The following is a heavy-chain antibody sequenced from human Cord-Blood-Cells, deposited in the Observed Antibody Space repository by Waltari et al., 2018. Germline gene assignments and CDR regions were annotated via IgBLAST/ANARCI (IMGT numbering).Heavy chain of an antibody. V-gene: IGHV4-34*01. D-gene: IGHD1-26*01. CDR2: INHSGTT. Sequence: QVQLQQWGAGLLKPSETLSLTCAVYGGSFSGYYWSWIRQPPGKGLEWLGEINHSGTTNCNTALKSRVTISVDTSKKQLYLKRSSVTAADTAVYYCARGDSAAGDSGSFANGFDPWGQGTLVTVSS. CDR3: ARGDSAAGDSGSFANGFDP. J-gene: IGHJ5*02. CDR1: GGSFSGYY.